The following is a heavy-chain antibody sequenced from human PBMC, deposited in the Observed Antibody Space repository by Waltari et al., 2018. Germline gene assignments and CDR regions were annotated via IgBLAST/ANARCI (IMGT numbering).Heavy chain of an antibody. CDR2: IVPVRGVG. CDR3: ARDLGPSETSGYYFDY. D-gene: IGHD5-12*01. CDR1: GGTFSRHS. Sequence: QVQLVQSGAEVKKPGSSVKVSCKASGGTFSRHSINWVRQAPGQGLEWMGRIVPVRGVGNYAQKFQGRVTITAEKSTTTVYMELSSLRSEDTAVYYCARDLGPSETSGYYFDYWGQGTLVTVSS. V-gene: IGHV1-69*04. J-gene: IGHJ4*02.